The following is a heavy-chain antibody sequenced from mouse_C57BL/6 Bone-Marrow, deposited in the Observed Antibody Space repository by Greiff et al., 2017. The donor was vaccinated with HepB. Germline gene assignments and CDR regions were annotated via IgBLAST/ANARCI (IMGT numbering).Heavy chain of an antibody. J-gene: IGHJ2*01. D-gene: IGHD2-2*01. CDR1: EYEFPSHD. V-gene: IGHV5-2*01. Sequence: EVNVVESGGGLVQPGESLKLSCESTEYEFPSHDMSWVRKTPEKRLELVAAINSDGGSTYYPDTMERRFIISRDNTKKTLYLQMSSLRSEDTALYYCARRGMVTTWNYFDYWGQGTTLTVSS. CDR3: ARRGMVTTWNYFDY. CDR2: INSDGGST.